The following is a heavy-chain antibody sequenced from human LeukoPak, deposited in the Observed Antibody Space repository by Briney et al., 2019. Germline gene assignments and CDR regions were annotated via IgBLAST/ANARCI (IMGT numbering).Heavy chain of an antibody. CDR1: GYSISSGYY. Sequence: SETLSLTCTVSGYSISSGYYWGWIRQPPGKGLEWIGSIYHSGSTYYNPSLKSRVTISVDTSKNQFSLKLSSVTAADTAVYYCARGSHSLTSSQYGSGIDYWGQGTLVTVSS. CDR3: ARGSHSLTSSQYGSGIDY. CDR2: IYHSGST. J-gene: IGHJ4*02. V-gene: IGHV4-38-2*02. D-gene: IGHD3-10*01.